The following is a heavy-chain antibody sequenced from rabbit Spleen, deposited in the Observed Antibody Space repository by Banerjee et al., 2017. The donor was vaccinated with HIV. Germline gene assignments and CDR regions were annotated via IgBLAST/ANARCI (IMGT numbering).Heavy chain of an antibody. CDR2: IDPVFGIT. J-gene: IGHJ4*01. CDR1: GFDFSSYG. V-gene: IGHV1S47*01. D-gene: IGHD4-1*01. CDR3: VREVAARFKL. Sequence: QEQLVESGGGLVQPGGSLKLSCKASGFDFSSYGVSWVRQAPGKGLEWIGYIDPVFGITYFANGVNGRFTISSHNAQNTLFLQLNSLTAADTATYFCVREVAARFKLWGQGTLVTVS.